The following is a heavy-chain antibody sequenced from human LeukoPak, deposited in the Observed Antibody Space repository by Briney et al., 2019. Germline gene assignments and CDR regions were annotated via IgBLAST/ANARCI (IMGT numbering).Heavy chain of an antibody. CDR1: GFTFSSYG. CDR3: AKDYYGGNDY. D-gene: IGHD3-3*01. CDR2: ISYDGSNK. J-gene: IGHJ4*02. Sequence: PGGSLRLSCAASGFTFSSYGMPWVRQAPGKGLEWVAVISYDGSNKYYADSVKGRFTISRDNSKDTLYLQMNSLRAEDTAVYYCAKDYYGGNDYWGQGTLVTVSS. V-gene: IGHV3-30*18.